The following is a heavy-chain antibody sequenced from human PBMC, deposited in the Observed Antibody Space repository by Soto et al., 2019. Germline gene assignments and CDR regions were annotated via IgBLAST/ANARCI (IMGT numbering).Heavy chain of an antibody. Sequence: PGGSLRLSCAASGFTFSDYYMSWIRQAPGKGLEWVSYISSSSSYTNYADSVKGRFTISRDNTKNSLYLQMNSLRAEDTAVYYCARDKPVLRFLEWLLSLDVWGQGTTVTVSS. CDR2: ISSSSSYT. J-gene: IGHJ6*02. V-gene: IGHV3-11*06. CDR1: GFTFSDYY. D-gene: IGHD3-3*01. CDR3: ARDKPVLRFLEWLLSLDV.